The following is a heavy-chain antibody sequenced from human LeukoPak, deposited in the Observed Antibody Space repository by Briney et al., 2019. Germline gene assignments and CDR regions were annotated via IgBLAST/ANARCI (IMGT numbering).Heavy chain of an antibody. CDR1: GYTFTIYY. V-gene: IGHV1-46*01. Sequence: ASVKVSCKASGYTFTIYYMHWVQQAPGQGLEWMGIINPSGGSTSYAQKFQGRVTMTRDTSTSTVYMELSSLRSEDTAVYYCARESPTYYDILTGSPGLYYFDYWGQGTLVTVSS. J-gene: IGHJ4*02. CDR2: INPSGGST. D-gene: IGHD3-9*01. CDR3: ARESPTYYDILTGSPGLYYFDY.